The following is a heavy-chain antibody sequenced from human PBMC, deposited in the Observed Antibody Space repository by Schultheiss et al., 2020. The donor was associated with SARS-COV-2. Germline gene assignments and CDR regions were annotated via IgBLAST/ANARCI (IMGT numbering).Heavy chain of an antibody. CDR2: INHSGST. J-gene: IGHJ4*02. D-gene: IGHD4-11*01. CDR3: ASIRLHRDY. V-gene: IGHV4-34*01. Sequence: SETLSLTCAVYGGSFSGYYWSWIRQPPGKGLEWIGEINHSGSTNYNPSLKSRVTISVDTSKNQFSLKLSSVTAADTAVYYCASIRLHRDYWGQGTLVTVSS. CDR1: GGSFSGYY.